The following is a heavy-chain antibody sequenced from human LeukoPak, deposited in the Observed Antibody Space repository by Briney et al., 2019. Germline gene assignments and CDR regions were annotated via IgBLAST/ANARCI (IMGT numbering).Heavy chain of an antibody. Sequence: SETLSLTCTVSGGSISSYYWSWIRQPPGEGLEWIGYIYYSGSTNYNPSLKSRVTISVDTSKNQFSLKLSSVTAADTAVYYCARDIWGSSGWYRWFDPWGQGTLVTVSS. CDR2: IYYSGST. D-gene: IGHD6-19*01. V-gene: IGHV4-59*01. J-gene: IGHJ5*02. CDR3: ARDIWGSSGWYRWFDP. CDR1: GGSISSYY.